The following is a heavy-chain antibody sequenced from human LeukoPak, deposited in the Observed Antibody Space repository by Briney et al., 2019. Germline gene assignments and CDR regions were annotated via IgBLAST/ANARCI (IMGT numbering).Heavy chain of an antibody. Sequence: GGSLRLSCAASGFTFSSYAMSWVRQAPGKGLEWVSAISGSGGSTYYADSVKGQFTISRDNSKNTLYLQMNSLRAEDTAVYYCAKGRTVVPAATDYWGQGTLVTVSS. CDR3: AKGRTVVPAATDY. CDR1: GFTFSSYA. J-gene: IGHJ4*02. V-gene: IGHV3-23*01. D-gene: IGHD2-2*01. CDR2: ISGSGGST.